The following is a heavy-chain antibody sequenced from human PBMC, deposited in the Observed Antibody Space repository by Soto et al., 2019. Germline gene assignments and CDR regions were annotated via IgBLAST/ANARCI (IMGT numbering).Heavy chain of an antibody. J-gene: IGHJ6*02. CDR2: IYYSGST. Sequence: QVQLQESGPGLVKPSQTLSLTCTVSGGSISSGGYYWSWIRQHPGKGLEWIGYIYYSGSTYYNPSLKSRVTISVDTAKNQFSLKLSSVTAADTALYYCARERGRAAAKRLTSHYYYYYGMDVWGQGTTVTVSS. D-gene: IGHD6-13*01. CDR1: GGSISSGGYY. CDR3: ARERGRAAAKRLTSHYYYYYGMDV. V-gene: IGHV4-31*03.